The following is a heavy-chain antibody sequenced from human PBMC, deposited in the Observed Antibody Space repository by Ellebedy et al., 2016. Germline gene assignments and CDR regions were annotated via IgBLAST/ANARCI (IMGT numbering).Heavy chain of an antibody. J-gene: IGHJ6*03. CDR3: ARGGGIAPRLAYYYYMDV. CDR2: INPNSGGT. CDR1: GYTFTGYY. Sequence: ASVKVSCXASGYTFTGYYMHWVRQAPGQGLEWMGWINPNSGGTNYAQKFQGRVTMTRDTSISTAYMELSRLRSDDTAVYYCARGGGIAPRLAYYYYMDVWGKGTTVTVSS. V-gene: IGHV1-2*02. D-gene: IGHD6-13*01.